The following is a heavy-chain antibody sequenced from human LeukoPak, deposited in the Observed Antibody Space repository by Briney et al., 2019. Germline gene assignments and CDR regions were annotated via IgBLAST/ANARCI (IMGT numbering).Heavy chain of an antibody. CDR1: GFTVSSKY. V-gene: IGHV3-53*01. CDR2: IYSGGSA. D-gene: IGHD3-22*01. CDR3: ARLLTYDNGGADAFDI. Sequence: PGGSLRLSCAASGFTVSSKYMSWVRQAPGKGLEWVSIIYSGGSAYYADSVKGRFTISRDNSKSTLYLQMNSLRAEDTAVYYCARLLTYDNGGADAFDIWGQGTMVTVSS. J-gene: IGHJ3*02.